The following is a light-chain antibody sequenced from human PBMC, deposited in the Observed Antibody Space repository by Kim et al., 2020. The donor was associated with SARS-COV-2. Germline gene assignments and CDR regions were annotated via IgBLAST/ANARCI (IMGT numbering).Light chain of an antibody. V-gene: IGLV3-25*03. CDR1: ALPKQY. Sequence: SYELTQPPSVSVSPGQTARITCSGDALPKQYAYWYQQKPGQAPVLVIYKDSERPSGIPERFSGSSSGTTVTLTISGVQAEDEDDYYCQSADSSGTYKVFGTGTKVTVL. CDR3: QSADSSGTYKV. J-gene: IGLJ1*01. CDR2: KDS.